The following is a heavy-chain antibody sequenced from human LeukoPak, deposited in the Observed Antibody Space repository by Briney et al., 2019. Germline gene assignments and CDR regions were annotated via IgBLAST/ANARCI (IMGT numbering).Heavy chain of an antibody. Sequence: PGGSLRLSCAASGFTFSSYGMHWVRQAPGKGLEWVAVIWYDGSNKYYADSVKGRFTISRGNSKNTLYLQMNSLRAEDTAVYYCAKDEKGYDFWSGYYYNWFDPWGQGTLVTVSS. V-gene: IGHV3-33*06. D-gene: IGHD3-3*01. J-gene: IGHJ5*02. CDR1: GFTFSSYG. CDR2: IWYDGSNK. CDR3: AKDEKGYDFWSGYYYNWFDP.